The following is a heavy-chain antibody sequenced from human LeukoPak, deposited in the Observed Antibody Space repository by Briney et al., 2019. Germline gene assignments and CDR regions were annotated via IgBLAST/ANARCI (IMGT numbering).Heavy chain of an antibody. J-gene: IGHJ4*02. CDR3: ARESSSGYPLDY. D-gene: IGHD3-22*01. Sequence: GASVTVSCRSSGGSFSSYASSWVRQVPGQGLEWMGIINPSGGSTSYAQKFQGRVTMTRDTSTSTVYMELSSLRSDDTAVYYCARESSSGYPLDYWGQGTLVTVSS. CDR1: GGSFSSYA. CDR2: INPSGGST. V-gene: IGHV1-46*01.